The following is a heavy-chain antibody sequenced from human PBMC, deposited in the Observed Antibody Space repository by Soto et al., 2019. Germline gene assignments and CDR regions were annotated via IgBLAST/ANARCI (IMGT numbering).Heavy chain of an antibody. CDR1: GGSISSSSYY. D-gene: IGHD2-21*02. V-gene: IGHV4-39*01. J-gene: IGHJ4*02. CDR2: IYYSGST. CDR3: ARLPVVVTAIDY. Sequence: SETLSLTCTVSGGSISSSSYYWGWIRQPPGKGLEWIGSIYYSGSTYYNPSLKSRVTISVDTSKNQFSLKLSSVTAADTAVYYCARLPVVVTAIDYWGQGTLVTSPQ.